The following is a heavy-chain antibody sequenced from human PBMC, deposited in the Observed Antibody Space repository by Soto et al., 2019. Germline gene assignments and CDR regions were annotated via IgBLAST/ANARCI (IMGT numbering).Heavy chain of an antibody. J-gene: IGHJ2*01. CDR2: IIPIFGTA. D-gene: IGHD4-17*01. CDR1: GGTFSSYA. V-gene: IGHV1-69*13. CDR3: ARELNTVYDNYWYFDL. Sequence: GASVKVSCKASGGTFSSYAISWVRQAPGQGLEWMGGIIPIFGTANYAQKFQGRVTITADESTSTAYMELSSLRSEDTAVYYCARELNTVYDNYWYFDLWGRGTLVTVSS.